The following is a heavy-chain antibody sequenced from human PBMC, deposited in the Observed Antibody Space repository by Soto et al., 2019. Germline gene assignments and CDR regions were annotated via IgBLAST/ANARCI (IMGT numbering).Heavy chain of an antibody. CDR2: IYWDGE. V-gene: IGHV2-5*02. CDR3: AHFGDYFDY. D-gene: IGHD3-10*01. Sequence: QITLKESGPAVVKPTQTLTLTCTFSAFALSTGGGAVGWIRQPPGKALEWLALIYWDGERYSPSLKSRLTITKDTSKNQVVLTMTYMDPVETATYYCAHFGDYFDYWGQGVLVTVSS. J-gene: IGHJ4*02. CDR1: AFALSTGGGA.